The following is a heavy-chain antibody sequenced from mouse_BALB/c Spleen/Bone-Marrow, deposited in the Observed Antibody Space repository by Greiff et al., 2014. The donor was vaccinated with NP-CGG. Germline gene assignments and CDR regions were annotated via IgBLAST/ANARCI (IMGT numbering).Heavy chain of an antibody. D-gene: IGHD4-1*01. CDR3: ARGGWDIMDY. CDR1: GYSFTGYY. Sequence: LVESGASVKISCKASGYSFTGYYMHWVKQSHVKSLEWIGRINPYNGATSYNQNFKDNASLTVDKSSSTAYMELHSLTSEDSAVYYCARGGWDIMDYWGQGTSVTVSS. J-gene: IGHJ4*01. CDR2: INPYNGAT. V-gene: IGHV1-26*01.